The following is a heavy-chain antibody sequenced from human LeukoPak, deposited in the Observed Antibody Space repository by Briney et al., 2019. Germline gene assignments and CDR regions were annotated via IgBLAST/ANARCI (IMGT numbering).Heavy chain of an antibody. CDR2: INHSGST. Sequence: SETLSLTCAVYGGSFSGDYWSWIRQPPGKGLEWIGEINHSGSTNYNPSLKSRVTISVDTSKDQFSLKLSSVTAADTAVYYCARRRWLQLGYFDYWGQGTLVTVSS. D-gene: IGHD5-12*01. V-gene: IGHV4-34*01. CDR3: ARRRWLQLGYFDY. J-gene: IGHJ4*02. CDR1: GGSFSGDY.